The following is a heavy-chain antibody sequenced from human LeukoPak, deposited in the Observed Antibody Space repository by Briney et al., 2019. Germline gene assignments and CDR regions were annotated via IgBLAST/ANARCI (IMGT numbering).Heavy chain of an antibody. CDR1: GFTFDDYA. D-gene: IGHD3-10*01. CDR2: IKQDGSEK. V-gene: IGHV3-7*01. J-gene: IGHJ4*02. Sequence: GRSLRLSCAASGFTFDDYAMHWVRQAPGKGLEWVANIKQDGSEKYYVDSVKGRFTISRDNAKNSLYLQMNSLRAEDTAVYYCASQELVRGVGVYFDYWGQGTLVTVSS. CDR3: ASQELVRGVGVYFDY.